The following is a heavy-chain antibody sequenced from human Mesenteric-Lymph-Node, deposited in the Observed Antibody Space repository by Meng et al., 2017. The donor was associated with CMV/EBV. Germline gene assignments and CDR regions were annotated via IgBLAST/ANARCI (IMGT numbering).Heavy chain of an antibody. CDR1: GGSFSGYY. Sequence: SETLSLTCAVYGGSFSGYYWSWIRQPPGKGLEWIGEINHSGSTNYNPSLKSRVTISVDTSKNQFSLKLSSVTAADTAVYYCARRGYYSYYFDYWGQGTLVTVSS. CDR3: ARRGYYSYYFDY. D-gene: IGHD3-22*01. V-gene: IGHV4-34*01. CDR2: INHSGST. J-gene: IGHJ4*02.